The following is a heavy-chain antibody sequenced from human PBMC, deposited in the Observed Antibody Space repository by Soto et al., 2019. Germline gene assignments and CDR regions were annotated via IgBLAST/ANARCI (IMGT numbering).Heavy chain of an antibody. CDR3: ARASEMATITDY. Sequence: ASVKVSCQASGYTFTSYAMHWVRQAPGQRLEWMGWINAGNGNTKYSQKFQGRVTITRDTSASTAYMELSSLRSEDTAVYYCARASEMATITDYWGQGTLSPSPQ. D-gene: IGHD5-12*01. V-gene: IGHV1-3*01. CDR2: INAGNGNT. J-gene: IGHJ4*02. CDR1: GYTFTSYA.